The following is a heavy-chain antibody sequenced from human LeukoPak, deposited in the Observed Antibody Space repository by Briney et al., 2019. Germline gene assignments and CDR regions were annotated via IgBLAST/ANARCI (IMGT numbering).Heavy chain of an antibody. Sequence: GSSVKVSCKASGGTFSSYAISWVRQAPGQGLEWMGGIIPIFGTANYAQNFQGRVTITADESTSTAYMELSSLRSEDTAVYYCATGGDEYSSSSEYFQHWGQGALVTVSS. V-gene: IGHV1-69*01. J-gene: IGHJ1*01. CDR3: ATGGDEYSSSSEYFQH. CDR2: IIPIFGTA. D-gene: IGHD6-6*01. CDR1: GGTFSSYA.